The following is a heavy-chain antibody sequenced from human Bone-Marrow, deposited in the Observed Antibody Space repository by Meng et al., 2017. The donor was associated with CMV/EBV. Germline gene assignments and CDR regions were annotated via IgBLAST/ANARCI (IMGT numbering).Heavy chain of an antibody. J-gene: IGHJ4*02. V-gene: IGHV3-23*01. Sequence: LSCAVSGFSFSDSAMTWVRQAPGKGLEWVSTITHHDGKTYYADSVKGRFTISRDNSKNTLFLQMNSLRADDAAIYYCAKTWMHYFLDFWGQGTLVTVSS. CDR1: GFSFSDSA. CDR2: ITHHDGKT. D-gene: IGHD3-10*01. CDR3: AKTWMHYFLDF.